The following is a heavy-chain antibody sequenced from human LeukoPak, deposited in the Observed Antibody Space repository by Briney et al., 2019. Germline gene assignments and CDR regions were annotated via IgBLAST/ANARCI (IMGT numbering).Heavy chain of an antibody. CDR2: IYTSEST. CDR3: ARESPASTSRLMDV. V-gene: IGHV4-4*07. CDR1: GGSISGYY. Sequence: PSEXLSLTCTVSGGSISGYYWTYLRQPAGKGLEWIGRIYTSESTNYSPSLTSRVTMSVDTSKNQFSLKLSSVTAADTAVYYCARESPASTSRLMDVWGKGTTVTVSS. D-gene: IGHD2-2*01. J-gene: IGHJ6*03.